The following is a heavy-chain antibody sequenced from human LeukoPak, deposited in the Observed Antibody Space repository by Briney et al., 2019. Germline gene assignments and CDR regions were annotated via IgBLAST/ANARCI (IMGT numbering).Heavy chain of an antibody. J-gene: IGHJ4*02. CDR1: GFTFSNAW. Sequence: AGGSLRLSCAASGFTFSNAWMSWVRQAPGKGLEWVGRIKSKTDGGTTDYAAPVKGRFTISRDDSKNTLYLQMNSLKTEDTAVYYCTTEETYYYEVDYWGQGTLVTVSS. V-gene: IGHV3-15*01. CDR3: TTEETYYYEVDY. D-gene: IGHD3-22*01. CDR2: IKSKTDGGTT.